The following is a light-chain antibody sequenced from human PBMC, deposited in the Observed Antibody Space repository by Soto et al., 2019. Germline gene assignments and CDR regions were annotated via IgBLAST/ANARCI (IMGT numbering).Light chain of an antibody. V-gene: IGKV1-9*01. CDR3: QQVNVYPST. J-gene: IGKJ4*01. CDR1: QGISSY. CDR2: DAS. Sequence: DIQMTQSPSSLSASVGDRVAITCRASQGISSYLGWYQQKPGKAPNLLIYDASTLHSGVPSRFSGGGSGTDFTLTISSLQPEDFATYYCQQVNVYPSTFGGGTKV.